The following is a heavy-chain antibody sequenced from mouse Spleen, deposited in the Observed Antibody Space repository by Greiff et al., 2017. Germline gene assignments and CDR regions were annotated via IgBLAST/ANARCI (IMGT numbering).Heavy chain of an antibody. J-gene: IGHJ4*01. V-gene: IGHV5-12-2*01. CDR1: GFTFSSYT. CDR2: ISNGGGST. D-gene: IGHD2-4*01. CDR3: ARQGITTRTYAMDY. Sequence: EVQLVESGGGLVQPGGSLKLSCAASGFTFSSYTMSWVRQTPEKRLEWVAYISNGGGSTYYPDTVKGRFTISRDNAKNTLYLQMSSLKSEDTAMYYCARQGITTRTYAMDYWGKGTSVTVSS.